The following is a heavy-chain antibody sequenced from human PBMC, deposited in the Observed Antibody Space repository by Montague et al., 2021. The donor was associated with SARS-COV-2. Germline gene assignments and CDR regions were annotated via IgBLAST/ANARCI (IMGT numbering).Heavy chain of an antibody. Sequence: SLRLSCAASGFTFSNSAMNWVRQAPGKGLEWVSGSSGGDGGTHYADSVKGRFTISRDNSKNVLYLQMNSLRAEDTALYYCAKDSYYYGLGYGMDVWGQGTTVTVS. J-gene: IGHJ6*02. CDR2: SSGGDGGT. V-gene: IGHV3-23*01. CDR3: AKDSYYYGLGYGMDV. D-gene: IGHD3-10*01. CDR1: GFTFSNSA.